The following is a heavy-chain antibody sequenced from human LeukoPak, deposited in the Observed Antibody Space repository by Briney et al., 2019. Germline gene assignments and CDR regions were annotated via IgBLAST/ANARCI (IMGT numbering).Heavy chain of an antibody. CDR2: VDANGRTT. Sequence: PGGSLRLSCSASGFTVTHYAMHWVRQAPGKGLEYVSAVDANGRTTYYADSVKGRFTISRDDSKNTLYLHMSSLRPEDTAIYYCYCQDDLPAWGQGTLVTISS. CDR1: GFTVTHYA. D-gene: IGHD2-8*02. CDR3: YCQDDLPA. V-gene: IGHV3-64D*06. J-gene: IGHJ5*02.